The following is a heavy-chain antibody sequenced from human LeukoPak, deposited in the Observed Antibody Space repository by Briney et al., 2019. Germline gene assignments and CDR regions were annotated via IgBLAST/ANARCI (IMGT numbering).Heavy chain of an antibody. CDR2: INQQGSEN. D-gene: IGHD3-22*01. J-gene: IGHJ4*02. V-gene: IGHV3-7*01. CDR3: ARATYYDSSGYWGYYFDY. Sequence: PGGSLRLSCAASGFTLINYWMSCVRQAPGKGLEWVANINQQGSENYYVDSVRGRFTISRDNAQNSVFLQMNSLRAEDTAVYYCARATYYDSSGYWGYYFDYWGQGTLVTVSS. CDR1: GFTLINYW.